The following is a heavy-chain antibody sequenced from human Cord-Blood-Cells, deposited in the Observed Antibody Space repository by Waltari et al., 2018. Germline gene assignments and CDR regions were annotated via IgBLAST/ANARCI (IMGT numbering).Heavy chain of an antibody. D-gene: IGHD6-13*01. V-gene: IGHV1-3*01. Sequence: QVQLVQSGAEVKKPGASVKVSCKASGYTFTSYAMHWVRQAPGQRLEWMGWINAGNGNTKYSQKCQGRVTITRNTSASTAYMELSSLRSEDTAVYYCARLLYSSSWYYYYGMDVWGQGTTVTVSS. CDR1: GYTFTSYA. CDR2: INAGNGNT. J-gene: IGHJ6*02. CDR3: ARLLYSSSWYYYYGMDV.